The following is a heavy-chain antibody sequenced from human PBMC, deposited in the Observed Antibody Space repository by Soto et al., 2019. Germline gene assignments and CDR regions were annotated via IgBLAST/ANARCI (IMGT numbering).Heavy chain of an antibody. CDR3: ARKRVTTVGTFGFDF. V-gene: IGHV3-74*01. D-gene: IGHD4-4*01. J-gene: IGHJ4*03. CDR1: GFTFSNYW. Sequence: LRLSCAASGFTFSNYWMHWVRQAPGKGLVWVSRIKTDGSTTTYADSVKGRFTISRDNAKNTLDLQMNSLRVEDTAVYYCARKRVTTVGTFGFDFWGQGTVVTVSS. CDR2: IKTDGSTT.